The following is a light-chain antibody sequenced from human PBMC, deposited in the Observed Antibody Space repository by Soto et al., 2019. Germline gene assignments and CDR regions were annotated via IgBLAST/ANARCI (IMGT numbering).Light chain of an antibody. CDR3: EQFESSEVT. CDR1: QSVSSNY. Sequence: EIVLTQSPGTLSLSPGERATLSCRTTQSVSSNYVAWYQQKSGQAPRLPVYGASSRATGIPDRFSDSVSWTEFTLSISRLEPEDFAVYYCEQFESSEVTFGPGIKVDIK. J-gene: IGKJ3*01. V-gene: IGKV3-20*01. CDR2: GAS.